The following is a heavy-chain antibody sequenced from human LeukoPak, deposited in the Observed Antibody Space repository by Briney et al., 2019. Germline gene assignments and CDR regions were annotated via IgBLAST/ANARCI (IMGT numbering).Heavy chain of an antibody. CDR3: ARPYYYGSGSPLGDY. D-gene: IGHD3-10*01. J-gene: IGHJ4*02. V-gene: IGHV1-2*06. CDR1: GYTFTGYY. Sequence: GASVKVSCKASGYTFTGYYMHWVRQAPGQGLEWMGRINPNSGGTNYAQKFQGRVTMTRDTSISTAYMELSRLRSDDTAVYYCARPYYYGSGSPLGDYWGQGTLVTVSS. CDR2: INPNSGGT.